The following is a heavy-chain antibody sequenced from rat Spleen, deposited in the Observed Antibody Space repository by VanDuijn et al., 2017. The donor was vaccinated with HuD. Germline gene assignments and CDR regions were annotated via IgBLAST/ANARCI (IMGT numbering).Heavy chain of an antibody. V-gene: IGHV5-17*01. CDR1: GFTFSDYA. D-gene: IGHD1-10*01. Sequence: EVQLVESGGGLVQPGRSLKLSCAASGFTFSDYAMAWVRQAPKKGLEWVATIIYDGSSTYYRDSVKGRFTISRDNAKSTLYLQMDSLRSEDTATYYCARRGYNNQWYFDFWGPGTMVTVSS. J-gene: IGHJ1*01. CDR2: IIYDGSST. CDR3: ARRGYNNQWYFDF.